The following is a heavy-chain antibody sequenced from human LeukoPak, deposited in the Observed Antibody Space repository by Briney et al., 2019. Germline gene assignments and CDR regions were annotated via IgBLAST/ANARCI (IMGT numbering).Heavy chain of an antibody. CDR3: ARSVAGTFPVLYYFDY. J-gene: IGHJ4*02. D-gene: IGHD6-19*01. CDR1: GYTFTGYY. V-gene: IGHV1-18*04. CDR2: ISAYNGNT. Sequence: ASVKVSCKASGYTFTGYYMHWVRQAPGQGLEWMGWISAYNGNTNYAQKLQGRVTMTTDTSTSTAYMELRSLRSDDTAVYYCARSVAGTFPVLYYFDYWGQGTLVTVSS.